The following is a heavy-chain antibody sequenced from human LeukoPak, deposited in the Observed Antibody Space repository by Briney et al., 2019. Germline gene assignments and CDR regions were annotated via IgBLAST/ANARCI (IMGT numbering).Heavy chain of an antibody. CDR2: TYFRSKWYY. J-gene: IGHJ3*01. CDR1: GDSDSCNSVG. Sequence: SQTLSLTCAISGDSDSCNSVGWTGIRQSPSRGLEWLARTYFRSKWYYDYAESVKGRIFISPDTSKNQFSLQLNSVTPEDTAMYHCARWNPDQASFDLRGQGTMVTVSS. D-gene: IGHD1-1*01. V-gene: IGHV6-1*01. CDR3: ARWNPDQASFDL.